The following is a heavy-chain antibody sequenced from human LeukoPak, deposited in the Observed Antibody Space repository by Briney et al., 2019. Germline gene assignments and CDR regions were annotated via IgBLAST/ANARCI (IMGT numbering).Heavy chain of an antibody. D-gene: IGHD6-13*01. Sequence: SETLSLTCTVSGGSISNYYWSRIRQPPGKGPEWIGYIYYSGTTNYNPSLKSRVTISVDTSKNQFSLKLSSVTAADTAVYYCARGVYIAAAQYGYWGQGTLVTVSS. J-gene: IGHJ4*02. CDR1: GGSISNYY. CDR2: IYYSGTT. V-gene: IGHV4-59*01. CDR3: ARGVYIAAAQYGY.